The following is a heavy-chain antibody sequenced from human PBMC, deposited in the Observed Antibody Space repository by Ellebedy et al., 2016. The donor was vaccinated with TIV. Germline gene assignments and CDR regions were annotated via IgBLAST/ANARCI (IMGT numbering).Heavy chain of an antibody. J-gene: IGHJ4*02. D-gene: IGHD5-12*01. CDR1: GVTVSSNY. CDR3: ARDLSATGFDY. V-gene: IGHV3-53*01. CDR2: IYSGRST. Sequence: GESLKISCAASGVTVSSNYMSWVRQAPGKGLEWVSLIYSGRSTYYADSVKGRFTVSRDNSKNTLYLQMNSLRAEDTAVYYCARDLSATGFDYWGQGTLVTVSS.